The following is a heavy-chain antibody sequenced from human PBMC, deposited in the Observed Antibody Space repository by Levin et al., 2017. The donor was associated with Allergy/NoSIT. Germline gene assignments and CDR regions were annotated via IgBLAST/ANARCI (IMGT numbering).Heavy chain of an antibody. V-gene: IGHV7-4-1*02. CDR3: ARDMITFGGVIATLTY. CDR2: INTNTGNP. CDR1: GYTFTSYA. Sequence: ASVKVSCKASGYTFTSYAMNWVRQAPGQGLEWMGWINTNTGNPTYAQGFTGRFVFSLDTSVSTAYLQISSLKAEDTAVYYCARDMITFGGVIATLTYWGQGTLVTVSS. J-gene: IGHJ4*02. D-gene: IGHD3-16*02.